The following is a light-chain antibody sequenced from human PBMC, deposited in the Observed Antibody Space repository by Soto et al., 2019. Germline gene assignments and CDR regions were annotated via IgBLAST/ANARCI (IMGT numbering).Light chain of an antibody. CDR2: NAS. CDR1: QSISSW. Sequence: IQPALSPTTLSDSVGDSVTITCPASQSISSWLACHQQTPGKAPNLLIYNASSLESGVPSRFSGSGSTTVFTLTSGSLPPDDFATYYCQHYNTSWTFGQGTKVDIK. CDR3: QHYNTSWT. V-gene: IGKV1-5*01. J-gene: IGKJ1*01.